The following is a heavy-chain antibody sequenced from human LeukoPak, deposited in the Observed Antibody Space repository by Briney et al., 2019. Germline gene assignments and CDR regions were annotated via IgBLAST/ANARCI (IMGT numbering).Heavy chain of an antibody. D-gene: IGHD3-16*02. CDR1: GVSISTSNSY. CDR3: ARDRYVWGSYRYALDY. Sequence: KPSETLSLTCTVSGVSISTSNSYWGWIRQPPGKGLEWIGSIYYSGSTYYNPSLKSRVTISVDTSKNQFSLKLSSVTAADTAVYYCARDRYVWGSYRYALDYWGQGTLVTVSS. V-gene: IGHV4-39*07. CDR2: IYYSGST. J-gene: IGHJ4*02.